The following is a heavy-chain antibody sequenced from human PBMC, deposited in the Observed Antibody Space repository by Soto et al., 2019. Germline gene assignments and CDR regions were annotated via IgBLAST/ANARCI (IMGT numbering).Heavy chain of an antibody. J-gene: IGHJ4*02. CDR2: ISGSGGTT. CDR1: GFTFSSYA. Sequence: PGGSLRLSCAVSGFTFSSYAMSWVRQAPGKGLEWVSAISGSGGTTYYADSVKGRFTISRDNSKNMLYLQMNSLRAEDTAVYYCARDRPEYYYDSSGYYPFWGQGTLVTVSS. D-gene: IGHD3-22*01. CDR3: ARDRPEYYYDSSGYYPF. V-gene: IGHV3-23*01.